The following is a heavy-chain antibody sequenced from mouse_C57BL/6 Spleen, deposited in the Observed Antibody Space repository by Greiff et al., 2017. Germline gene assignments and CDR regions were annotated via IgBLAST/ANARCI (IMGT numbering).Heavy chain of an antibody. CDR1: GYAFSSSW. Sequence: VQLQQSGPELVKPGASVTISCKASGYAFSSSWMNWVKQRPGKGLEWIGRIYPGDGDTNYNGKFKGKATLTADKSSSTAYMQLSSLTSEDSAVYFCAREGDGYYGYYYAMDYWGQGTSVTVSS. CDR2: IYPGDGDT. J-gene: IGHJ4*01. V-gene: IGHV1-82*01. CDR3: AREGDGYYGYYYAMDY. D-gene: IGHD2-3*01.